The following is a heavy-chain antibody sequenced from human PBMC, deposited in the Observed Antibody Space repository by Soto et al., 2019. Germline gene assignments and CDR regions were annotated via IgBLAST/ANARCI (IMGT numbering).Heavy chain of an antibody. D-gene: IGHD2-2*01. CDR3: ARRARYCSSTSCYPFDY. J-gene: IGHJ4*02. CDR2: INHSGST. CDR1: GGSFSGYY. V-gene: IGHV4-34*01. Sequence: QVQLQQWGAGLLKPSETLSLTCAVYGGSFSGYYWSWIRQPPGKGLEWIGEINHSGSTNYNPSLKSRVTISVDASKTQFSLKLSSVTAADTAVYYCARRARYCSSTSCYPFDYWGQGTLVTVSS.